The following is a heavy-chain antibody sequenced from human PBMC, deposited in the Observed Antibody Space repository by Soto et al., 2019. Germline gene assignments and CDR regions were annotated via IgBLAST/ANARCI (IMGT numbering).Heavy chain of an antibody. V-gene: IGHV4-59*01. CDR2: IYYSGST. J-gene: IGHJ4*02. CDR3: ARAPRGNYGYPSYFDY. Sequence: SETLSLTCTVSAGSISSYYWSWIRQPPGKGLEWIGYIYYSGSTNYNPSLKSRVTISVDTSKNQFSLKLSSVTAADTAVYYCARAPRGNYGYPSYFDYWGQGTLVTVSS. D-gene: IGHD3-10*01. CDR1: AGSISSYY.